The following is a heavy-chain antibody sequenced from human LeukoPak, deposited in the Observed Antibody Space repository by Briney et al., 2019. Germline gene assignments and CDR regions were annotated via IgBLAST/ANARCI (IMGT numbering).Heavy chain of an antibody. CDR3: ATLSRALYVVYYMDV. CDR1: GYTLTELS. J-gene: IGHJ6*03. CDR2: FDPEDGET. Sequence: ASVKVSCKVSGYTLTELSMHWVRQAPGKGLEWMGGFDPEDGETIYAQKFQGRVTMTEDTSTDTAYMELGSLRSEDTAVYYCATLSRALYVVYYMDVWGKGTTVTVSS. D-gene: IGHD2/OR15-2a*01. V-gene: IGHV1-24*01.